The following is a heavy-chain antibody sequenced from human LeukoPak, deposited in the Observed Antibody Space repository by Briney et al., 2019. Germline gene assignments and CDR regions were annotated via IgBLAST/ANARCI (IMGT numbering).Heavy chain of an antibody. CDR1: GGSISSYY. CDR3: ARGRYGSGSNNWFDP. V-gene: IGHV4-59*01. J-gene: IGHJ5*02. CDR2: IYYSGST. Sequence: PETLSLTCTVSGGSISSYYWSWIRQPPGKGLEWIGYIYYSGSTNYNPSLKSRVTISVDTSKNQFSLKLSSVTAADTAAYYCARGRYGSGSNNWFDPWGQGTLVTVSS. D-gene: IGHD3-10*01.